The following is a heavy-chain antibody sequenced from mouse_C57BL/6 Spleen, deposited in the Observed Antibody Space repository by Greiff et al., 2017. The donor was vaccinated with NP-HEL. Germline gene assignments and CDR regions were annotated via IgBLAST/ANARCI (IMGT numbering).Heavy chain of an antibody. V-gene: IGHV1-72*01. J-gene: IGHJ3*01. D-gene: IGHD1-1*02. CDR3: ARSGWSAFGD. CDR1: GFTFTSYW. Sequence: VQLQQSGAELVKPGASVKLSCTASGFTFTSYWMHWVKQRPGQGLEWIGRIDPNSGGTKYNEKFKGKATLTVDKPSSTAYMQLNILTSEDSSVYYWARSGWSAFGDRGQGALVTVSA. CDR2: IDPNSGGT.